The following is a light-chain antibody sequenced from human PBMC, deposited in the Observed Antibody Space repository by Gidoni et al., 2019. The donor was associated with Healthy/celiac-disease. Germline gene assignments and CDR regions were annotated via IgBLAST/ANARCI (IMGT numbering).Light chain of an antibody. CDR1: QSVLYSSNNKNY. CDR3: QQYYSTPPWT. J-gene: IGKJ1*01. CDR2: WAS. Sequence: DIVMTQSPDSLAVSLGERATSNCKYSQSVLYSSNNKNYLAWYQKKPGQPPKLLIYWASTRESGVPDRFSGSGSGTDFTLTISSLQAEDVAVYYCQQYYSTPPWTFGQGTKVEIK. V-gene: IGKV4-1*01.